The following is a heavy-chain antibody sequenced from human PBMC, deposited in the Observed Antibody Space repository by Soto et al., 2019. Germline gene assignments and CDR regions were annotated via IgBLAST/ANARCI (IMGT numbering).Heavy chain of an antibody. Sequence: QVQLVQSGAEVKKPGASVKVSCKASGYTFTSYALDWVRQAPGQRLEWMGGINAGNGDTKYSQNFQGRVTITRDTSVTTAYMELSSLRYEDTAVYNCAREALRFCTSTSCSTDWFDPWGQGTLVTVSS. CDR2: INAGNGDT. J-gene: IGHJ5*02. CDR3: AREALRFCTSTSCSTDWFDP. V-gene: IGHV1-3*01. CDR1: GYTFTSYA. D-gene: IGHD2-2*01.